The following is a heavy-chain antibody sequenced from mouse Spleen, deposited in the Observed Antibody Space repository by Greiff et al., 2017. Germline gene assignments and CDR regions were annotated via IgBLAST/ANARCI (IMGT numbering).Heavy chain of an antibody. V-gene: IGHV1-54*01. D-gene: IGHD1-1*01. CDR2: INPGSGGT. Sequence: VQRVESGAELVRPGTSVKVSCKASGYAFTNYLIEWVKQRPGQGLEWIGVINPGSGGTNYNEKFKGKATLTADKSSSTAYMQLSSLTSDDSAVYFCARDYGYFDYWGQGTTLTVSS. CDR1: GYAFTNYL. CDR3: ARDYGYFDY. J-gene: IGHJ2*01.